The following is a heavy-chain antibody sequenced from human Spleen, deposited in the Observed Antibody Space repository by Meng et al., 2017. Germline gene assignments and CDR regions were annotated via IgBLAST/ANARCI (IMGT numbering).Heavy chain of an antibody. CDR1: GLTFSSYV. CDR3: ARVEAGYCSITSCYVPKGFVY. Sequence: GESLKISCAASGLTFSSYVMHWVRQAPGKGLEWVAVISYDGSNKYYADSVKGRFTISRDNSKNTLYLQMNSLRAEDTAVYYCARVEAGYCSITSCYVPKGFVYWGQGTLVTVSS. V-gene: IGHV3-30*07. D-gene: IGHD2-2*01. J-gene: IGHJ4*02. CDR2: ISYDGSNK.